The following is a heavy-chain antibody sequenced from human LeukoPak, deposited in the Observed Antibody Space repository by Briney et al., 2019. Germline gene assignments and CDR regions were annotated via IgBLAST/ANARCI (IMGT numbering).Heavy chain of an antibody. D-gene: IGHD3-22*01. CDR1: GFTFSSYS. CDR2: ISSSSSYI. Sequence: GGSLRLSCAASGFTFSSYSMNWVRQAPGKGLEWVSSISSSSSYIYYADSVKGRFTISRDNAKNSLYLQMNSLRAEDTAVYYCARDYYDSSRYLYYFDYWGQGTLVTVSS. V-gene: IGHV3-21*01. J-gene: IGHJ4*02. CDR3: ARDYYDSSRYLYYFDY.